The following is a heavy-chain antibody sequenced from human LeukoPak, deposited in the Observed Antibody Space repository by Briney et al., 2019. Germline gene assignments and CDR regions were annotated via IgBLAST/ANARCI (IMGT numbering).Heavy chain of an antibody. V-gene: IGHV4-39*01. CDR1: GGSISSSSYY. D-gene: IGHD3-9*01. CDR2: IYYSGST. J-gene: IGHJ4*02. CDR3: ARQYYDILTGYYTDYYFDY. Sequence: PSETLSLTCTVSGGSISSSSYYWGWIRQPRGKGLEWIGSIYYSGSTYYNPSLKSRVTISVDTSKNQFSLKLSSVTAADTAVYYCARQYYDILTGYYTDYYFDYWGQGTLVTVSS.